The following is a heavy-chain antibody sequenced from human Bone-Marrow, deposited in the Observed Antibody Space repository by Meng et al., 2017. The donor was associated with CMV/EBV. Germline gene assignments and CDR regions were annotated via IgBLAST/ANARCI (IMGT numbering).Heavy chain of an antibody. Sequence: GGSLLLPCAASGFSFSYYGMHWVRQAPGKGLEWVAFIRSDGSNAYYADSVKGRFTISRDNTKTSLYLQMDSLRVEDTAVYYCARGNNFDVWGHGTMVPVSS. CDR2: IRSDGSNA. V-gene: IGHV3-30*02. D-gene: IGHD3-16*01. CDR1: GFSFSYYG. J-gene: IGHJ3*01. CDR3: ARGNNFDV.